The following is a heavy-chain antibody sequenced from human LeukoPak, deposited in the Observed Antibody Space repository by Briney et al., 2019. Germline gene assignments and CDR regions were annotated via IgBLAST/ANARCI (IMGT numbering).Heavy chain of an antibody. CDR2: IGGSNGIT. CDR3: AKKREYYDSSGQFDY. V-gene: IGHV3-23*01. J-gene: IGHJ4*02. D-gene: IGHD3-22*01. CDR1: RFTFNSYA. Sequence: GGSLRLSCAASRFTFNSYAMSWVRQAPGKGLEWVSVIGGSNGITFYVGSVKGRFTISRDNSKDTLYLQMNSLRAEDTAVYYCAKKREYYDSSGQFDYWGQGTLVTVSS.